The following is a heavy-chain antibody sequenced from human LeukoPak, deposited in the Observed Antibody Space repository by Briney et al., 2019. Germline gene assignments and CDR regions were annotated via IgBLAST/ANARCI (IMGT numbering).Heavy chain of an antibody. CDR1: GFTFSSYD. J-gene: IGHJ3*02. Sequence: GGSLRLSCAASGFTFSSYDMHWVRQATGKGLEWVSAIGTAGDTYYPGSVKGRFTISRENAKNSLYLQMNSLRAGDTAVYYRARESTIAAAAGAFDIWGQGTMVTVSS. D-gene: IGHD6-13*01. CDR2: IGTAGDT. CDR3: ARESTIAAAAGAFDI. V-gene: IGHV3-13*01.